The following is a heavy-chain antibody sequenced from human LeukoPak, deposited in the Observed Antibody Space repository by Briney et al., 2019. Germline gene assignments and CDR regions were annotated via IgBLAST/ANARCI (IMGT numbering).Heavy chain of an antibody. CDR1: GFTFSSYG. Sequence: GGSLRLSCAASGFTFSSYGMSWVRQAPGKGLEWVSAISGSGGSTYYADSVKGRFTISRDNSKNTLYLQMNSLRAEDTAVYYCAKGGYSYGRTHYYYYYMDVWGKGTTVTISS. D-gene: IGHD5-18*01. J-gene: IGHJ6*03. V-gene: IGHV3-23*01. CDR2: ISGSGGST. CDR3: AKGGYSYGRTHYYYYYMDV.